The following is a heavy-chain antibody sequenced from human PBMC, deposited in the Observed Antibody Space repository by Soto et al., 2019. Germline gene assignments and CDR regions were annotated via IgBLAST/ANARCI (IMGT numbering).Heavy chain of an antibody. CDR1: GGSISSYY. Sequence: PSETLSLTCTVSGGSISSYYWSWIRQPPGKGLEWIGYIYYSGSTNYNPSLKSRVTISVDTSKNQFSLKLSSVTAADTAVYYCARKVDDFWSGAFDYWGQGTLVTVSS. V-gene: IGHV4-59*01. CDR2: IYYSGST. D-gene: IGHD3-3*01. CDR3: ARKVDDFWSGAFDY. J-gene: IGHJ4*02.